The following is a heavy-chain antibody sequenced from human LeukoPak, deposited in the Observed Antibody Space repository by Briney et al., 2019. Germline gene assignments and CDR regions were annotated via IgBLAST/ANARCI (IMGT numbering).Heavy chain of an antibody. CDR2: IIPIFGTA. J-gene: IGHJ4*02. V-gene: IGHV1-69*05. D-gene: IGHD3-3*01. CDR3: ARGIYDFWSGYYTVGYFDY. CDR1: GGTFSSYA. Sequence: ASVKVSCKASGGTFSSYAISWVRQAPGQGLEWMGGIIPIFGTANYAQKFQGRVTITTDESTSTAYMELSSLRSEDTAVYYCARGIYDFWSGYYTVGYFDYWGQGTLVTVSS.